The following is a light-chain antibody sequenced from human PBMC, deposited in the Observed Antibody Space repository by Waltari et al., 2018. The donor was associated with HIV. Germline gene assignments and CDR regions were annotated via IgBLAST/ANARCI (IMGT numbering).Light chain of an antibody. CDR1: QPISDY. J-gene: IGKJ2*01. CDR2: DAS. Sequence: EIVLTQSPATVSLFPGERATLSCRASQPISDYLAWYQQKPGQAPRLLIYDASNRATGIPARFSGSGSGTDFTLTISSLEPEDFAVYYCHQRSNWPQTFGLGTKLEIK. V-gene: IGKV3-11*01. CDR3: HQRSNWPQT.